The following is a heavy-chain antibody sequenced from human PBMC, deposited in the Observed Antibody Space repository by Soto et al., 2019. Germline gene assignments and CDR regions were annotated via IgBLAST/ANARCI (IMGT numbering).Heavy chain of an antibody. CDR1: GYTFTNYA. V-gene: IGHV1-18*04. D-gene: IGHD3-22*01. CDR3: ARDRDYYYDNSDKYHYHYAMDV. J-gene: IGHJ6*02. Sequence: ASVKVSCKASGYTFTNYAISWVRQAPGQGLEWMGWIRAYSGRTNYAQNLQGRVTMTTYTATSTAYMEVRSLRSDDTAVYYCARDRDYYYDNSDKYHYHYAMDVWGQGTTVTVS. CDR2: IRAYSGRT.